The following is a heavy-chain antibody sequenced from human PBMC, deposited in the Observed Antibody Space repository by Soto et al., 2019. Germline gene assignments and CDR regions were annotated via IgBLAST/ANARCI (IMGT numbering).Heavy chain of an antibody. CDR3: ARESLSDIVAPQGVAASRLVNYFDY. V-gene: IGHV1-46*03. J-gene: IGHJ4*02. CDR2: INPSGGST. Sequence: GASVKVSCKASGYTFTSYYMHWVRQAPGQGLEWMGIINPSGGSTSYAQKFQGRVTMTRDTSTSTVYMELSSLRSEDTAVYYCARESLSDIVAPQGVAASRLVNYFDYWGQGTLVTVSS. CDR1: GYTFTSYY. D-gene: IGHD5-12*01.